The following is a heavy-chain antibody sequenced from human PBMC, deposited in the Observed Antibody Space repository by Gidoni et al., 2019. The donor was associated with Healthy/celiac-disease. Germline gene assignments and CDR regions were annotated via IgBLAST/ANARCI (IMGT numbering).Heavy chain of an antibody. CDR3: TTPGSYWAPDSFDY. CDR2: IKSITDVVTT. CDR1: GVSCRNAW. D-gene: IGHD3-10*01. V-gene: IGHV3-15*07. J-gene: IGHJ4*02. Sequence: EVQRGGSGGGLGKPGGAIRRACAGGGVSCRNAWRNWVRQDPGKGLEWVGRIKSITDVVTTDYAAPVKVRFTISSDDSKNTLFLHMNSLKTEDTAVYYCTTPGSYWAPDSFDYWGQGTLVTVSS.